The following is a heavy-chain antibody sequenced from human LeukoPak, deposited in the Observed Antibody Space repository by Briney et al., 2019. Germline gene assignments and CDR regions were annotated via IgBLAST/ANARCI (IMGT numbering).Heavy chain of an antibody. J-gene: IGHJ4*02. CDR2: IYTGGST. CDR1: GFTVRSNY. CDR3: ARDRGGTFGI. V-gene: IGHV3-53*01. Sequence: PGGSLRLSCAASGFTVRSNYMSWVRQAPGKGLEWVSVIYTGGSTYYADSVKGRFTISRDNSKSTLFLQMSSLRGEDTAVYFCARDRGGTFGIWGQGTLVTVSS. D-gene: IGHD2-15*01.